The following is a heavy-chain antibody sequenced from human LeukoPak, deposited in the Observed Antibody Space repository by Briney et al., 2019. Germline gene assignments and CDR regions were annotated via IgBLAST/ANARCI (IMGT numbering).Heavy chain of an antibody. J-gene: IGHJ4*02. Sequence: GGSLRLSCAASGFTFSDYYMSWLRQAPGKGLEWVSYIIDTASPIFYADSVKGRFTISRDNAKNSLFLQMNSLRAEDTAVYYCARLRINLGSFDYWGQGALVTVSS. CDR3: ARLRINLGSFDY. CDR2: IIDTASPI. V-gene: IGHV3-11*01. CDR1: GFTFSDYY.